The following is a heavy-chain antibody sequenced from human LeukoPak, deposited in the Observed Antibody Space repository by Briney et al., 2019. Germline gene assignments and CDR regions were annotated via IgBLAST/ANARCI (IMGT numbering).Heavy chain of an antibody. V-gene: IGHV4-59*01. J-gene: IGHJ4*02. Sequence: SETLSLTCTVSGGSISRYYWTWIRQPPGKGLEWIGYIYSSGSTNYSPSLKSRVTISVDTSKNQFSLNLSSVTAADTAVYYCARANGWRLDYWGQGTLVTASS. CDR1: GGSISRYY. D-gene: IGHD6-19*01. CDR2: IYSSGST. CDR3: ARANGWRLDY.